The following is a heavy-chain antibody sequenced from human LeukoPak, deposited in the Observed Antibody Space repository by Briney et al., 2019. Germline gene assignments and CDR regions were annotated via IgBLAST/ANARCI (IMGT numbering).Heavy chain of an antibody. Sequence: GGSLRLSCAASGFTFSSYAMGWVRQAPGKVLEWVSAITARGGNTYYADSVKGRFTINRHNSKNTLYLQVNSVRDEDTAVYECAKGTGYSYGRYYFDYWGEGTLVTVSS. CDR2: ITARGGNT. D-gene: IGHD5-18*01. J-gene: IGHJ4*02. CDR3: AKGTGYSYGRYYFDY. CDR1: GFTFSSYA. V-gene: IGHV3-23*01.